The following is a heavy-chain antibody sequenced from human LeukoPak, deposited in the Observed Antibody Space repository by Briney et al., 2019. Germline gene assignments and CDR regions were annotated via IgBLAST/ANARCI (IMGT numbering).Heavy chain of an antibody. CDR3: ASRPSGYDFWSGYPDGDY. V-gene: IGHV3-23*01. J-gene: IGHJ4*02. D-gene: IGHD3-3*01. Sequence: PGGSLRLSCAASGFTFSSYAMSWVRQAPGKGLEWVSAISGSGGSTYYADSVKGRFTISRDNSKNTLYLQMNSLRAEDTAVYYCASRPSGYDFWSGYPDGDYWGQGTLVTVSS. CDR2: ISGSGGST. CDR1: GFTFSSYA.